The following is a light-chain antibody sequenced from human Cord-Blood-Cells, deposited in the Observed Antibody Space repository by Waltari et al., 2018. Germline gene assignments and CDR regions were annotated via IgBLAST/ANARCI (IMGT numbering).Light chain of an antibody. CDR2: DDS. CDR3: CSYAGSYTYV. CDR1: SSTVGGYNH. Sequence: QSALTQPRSVSGSPGQSVTISCTGTSSTVGGYNHVPWYHQHPGKATNLVIYDDSKEPSGVPVRFSGSKSGNTASLTISGLQAENEAEYYCCSYAGSYTYVFGTGTKVTVL. J-gene: IGLJ1*01. V-gene: IGLV2-11*01.